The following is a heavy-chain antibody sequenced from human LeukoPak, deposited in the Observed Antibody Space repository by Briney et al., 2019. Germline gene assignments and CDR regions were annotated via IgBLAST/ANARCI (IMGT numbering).Heavy chain of an antibody. CDR1: GYSISSGYY. D-gene: IGHD6-19*01. CDR3: ARGQQWLGPTFDY. J-gene: IGHJ4*02. CDR2: IYHSGTT. Sequence: SETLSLTCTVSGYSISSGYYWGWIRQSPGKGLEWIGNIYHSGTTYYNPSLNSRVTISVDTSKNQFSLKLSSVTAADTAVYYCARGQQWLGPTFDYWGQGTLVTVSS. V-gene: IGHV4-38-2*02.